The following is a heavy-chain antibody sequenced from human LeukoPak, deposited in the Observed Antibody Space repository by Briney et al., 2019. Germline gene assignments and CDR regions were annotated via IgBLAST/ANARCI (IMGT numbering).Heavy chain of an antibody. V-gene: IGHV3-7*01. CDR2: IKQDGSEK. CDR3: ARVAAAGTSWFDP. D-gene: IGHD6-13*01. CDR1: GFTFSSYW. J-gene: IGHJ5*02. Sequence: GGSLRLSCAASGFTFSSYWLSWVRQAPGKGLEWVANIKQDGSEKYYVDSVKGRFTISRDNAKNSLYQQMNSLRAEDTAVYYCARVAAAGTSWFDPWGQGTLVTVSS.